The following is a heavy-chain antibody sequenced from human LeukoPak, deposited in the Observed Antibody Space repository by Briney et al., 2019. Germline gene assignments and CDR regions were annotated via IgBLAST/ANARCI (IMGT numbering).Heavy chain of an antibody. J-gene: IGHJ4*02. D-gene: IGHD6-19*01. CDR3: ARDRGIAVY. V-gene: IGHV3-7*01. Sequence: GGSLRLSCAASGFTSSSYWMSWVRQAPGKGLEWVANIKQDGSEKYYVDSVKGRFTISRDNAKNSLYLQMNSLRAEDTAVYYCARDRGIAVYWGQGTLVTVSS. CDR2: IKQDGSEK. CDR1: GFTSSSYW.